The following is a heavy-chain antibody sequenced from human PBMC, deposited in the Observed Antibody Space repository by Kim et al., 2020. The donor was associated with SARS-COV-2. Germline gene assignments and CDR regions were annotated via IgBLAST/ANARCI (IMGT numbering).Heavy chain of an antibody. V-gene: IGHV4-39*01. Sequence: SETLSLTCNVSGGSISSTTFYWGWIRQPPGKGLEWIGSISYSGSTYYNPSLKSRVTLSLDTSKSQFSLRLSSVTAADTAVYYCSAGDCSSTSCYPPRNW. CDR1: GGSISSTTFY. CDR3: SAGDCSSTSCYPPRNW. J-gene: IGHJ5*01. D-gene: IGHD2-2*01. CDR2: ISYSGST.